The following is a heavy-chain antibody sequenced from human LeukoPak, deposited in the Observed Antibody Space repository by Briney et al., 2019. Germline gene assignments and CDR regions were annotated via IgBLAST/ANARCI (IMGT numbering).Heavy chain of an antibody. CDR1: GGSISSGVYY. Sequence: PSETLSLTCTVSGGSISSGVYYWSWIRQHPGKCLEWIGYIYYSGSTYYNPSLESRVTISVDTSKNQFSLKLSSVTAADTAVYYRASREGVRAGYFDDWGQGTLVTVSS. J-gene: IGHJ4*02. CDR3: ASREGVRAGYFDD. D-gene: IGHD3-10*01. CDR2: IYYSGST. V-gene: IGHV4-31*03.